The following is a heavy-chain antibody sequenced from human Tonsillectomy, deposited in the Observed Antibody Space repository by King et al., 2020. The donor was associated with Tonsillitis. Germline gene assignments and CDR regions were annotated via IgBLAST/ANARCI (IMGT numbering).Heavy chain of an antibody. CDR3: ARGERTYYYDSSGYYYGAY. J-gene: IGHJ4*02. D-gene: IGHD3-22*01. Sequence: VQLQQWGAGLLKPSETLSLTCAVYGGSFSGYYWSWIRQPPGKGLEWIGEINYSGSTNYNPSLKSRVTIAVDTSKNQFSLKLSSVTAADTAVYYCARGERTYYYDSSGYYYGAYWGQGTLVTVSS. V-gene: IGHV4-34*01. CDR1: GGSFSGYY. CDR2: INYSGST.